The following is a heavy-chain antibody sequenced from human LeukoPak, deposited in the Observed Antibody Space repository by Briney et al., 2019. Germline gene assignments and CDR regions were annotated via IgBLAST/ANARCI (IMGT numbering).Heavy chain of an antibody. CDR1: GYTFTTYD. D-gene: IGHD3-9*01. CDR3: ARILPGTFWFDP. Sequence: GASVKVSCKASGYTFTTYDINWVRQATGQGLEWMGWINPNSGNTGYAQKFQGRVTITRNTSISTAYMELSSLTSEDTAVYYCARILPGTFWFDPWGQGTLVTVSS. V-gene: IGHV1-8*03. CDR2: INPNSGNT. J-gene: IGHJ5*02.